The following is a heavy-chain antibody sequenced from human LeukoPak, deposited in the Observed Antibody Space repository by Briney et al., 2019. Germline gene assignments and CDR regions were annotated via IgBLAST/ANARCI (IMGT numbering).Heavy chain of an antibody. Sequence: GRSLRLSCAASGFTFSSYAMHWVRQAPGKGLEWVAVISYDGSNKYYADSVKGRFTISRDNSKNTLYLQMDSLRAEDTAVYYCARDPFEGATRNYWGQGTLVTVSS. CDR2: ISYDGSNK. V-gene: IGHV3-30-3*01. CDR3: ARDPFEGATRNY. J-gene: IGHJ4*02. CDR1: GFTFSSYA. D-gene: IGHD1-26*01.